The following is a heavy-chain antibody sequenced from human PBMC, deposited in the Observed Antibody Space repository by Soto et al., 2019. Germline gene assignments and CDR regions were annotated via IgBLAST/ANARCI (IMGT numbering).Heavy chain of an antibody. J-gene: IGHJ4*02. V-gene: IGHV3-21*01. D-gene: IGHD2-21*02. CDR2: ISSSSSYI. CDR1: GFTFSSYS. Sequence: EVQLVESGGGLVKPGGSLRLSCAASGFTFSSYSMNWVRPAPGQGLEWVSSISSSSSYIYYADSVKGRFTISRDNAKNSLYLQMNSLRAEDTAVYYCAREAAQGGDPSYFDYWGQGTLVTVSS. CDR3: AREAAQGGDPSYFDY.